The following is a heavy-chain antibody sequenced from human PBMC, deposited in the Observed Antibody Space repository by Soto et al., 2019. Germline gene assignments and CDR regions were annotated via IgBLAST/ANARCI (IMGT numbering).Heavy chain of an antibody. J-gene: IGHJ6*02. CDR1: GGSFSGYY. Sequence: SETLSLTCAVYGGSFSGYYWSWIRQPPGKGLEWIGEINRSGSTNYNPSLKSRVTISVDTSKNQFSLKLSSVTAADTAVYYCASGRLRVRIAARRTNYYGMDVWGQGTTVTVSS. CDR3: ASGRLRVRIAARRTNYYGMDV. CDR2: INRSGST. V-gene: IGHV4-34*01. D-gene: IGHD6-6*01.